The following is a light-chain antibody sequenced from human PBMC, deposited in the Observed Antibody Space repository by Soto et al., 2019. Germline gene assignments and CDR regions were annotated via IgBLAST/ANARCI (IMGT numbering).Light chain of an antibody. CDR2: GAS. J-gene: IGKJ1*01. CDR3: QPYYDWPT. CDR1: QSVSSN. V-gene: IGKV3-15*01. Sequence: IVMTQSPATLSVSLGERATLSCRASQSVSSNLAWYQLKPGQAPRLLIYGASTRATGIPARFSGSGSGTEFTLTISSLQSEDFAVYYSQPYYDWPTFGQGTKVDI.